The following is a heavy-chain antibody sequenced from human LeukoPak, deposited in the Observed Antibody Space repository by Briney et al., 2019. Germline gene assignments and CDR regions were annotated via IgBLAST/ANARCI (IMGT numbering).Heavy chain of an antibody. D-gene: IGHD1-1*01. J-gene: IGHJ4*02. CDR1: GFTVSRTY. Sequence: GGSLRLSCAASGFTVSRTYMSWVRQAPGKGLEWVSVSYSGGDTYYPDSVKGRFTVSRDNPKNTVYLQMNSLRAEDTAVYFCARSPVLDRNDWSFADWGQGTLVTVSS. CDR2: SYSGGDT. V-gene: IGHV3-53*01. CDR3: ARSPVLDRNDWSFAD.